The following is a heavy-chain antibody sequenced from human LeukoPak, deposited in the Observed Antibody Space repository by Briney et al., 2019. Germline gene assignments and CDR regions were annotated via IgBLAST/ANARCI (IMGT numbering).Heavy chain of an antibody. CDR2: INPNSGGT. D-gene: IGHD5-12*01. Sequence: GASVKVSCKASGYTFTGYYMHWVRQAPGQGLEWMGRINPNSGGTNYAQKFQGRVTMTRDTSISTAYMELSRLRADDTAVYYCAREDGASGYDSGFDYWGQGTLVTVSS. J-gene: IGHJ4*02. V-gene: IGHV1-2*06. CDR1: GYTFTGYY. CDR3: AREDGASGYDSGFDY.